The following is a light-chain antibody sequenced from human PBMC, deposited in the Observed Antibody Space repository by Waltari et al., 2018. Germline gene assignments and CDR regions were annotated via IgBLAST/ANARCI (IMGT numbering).Light chain of an antibody. CDR1: RSVGST. V-gene: IGKV3-15*01. J-gene: IGKJ2*02. Sequence: ETVMTQSPATLSVSLGARVSPSCRASRSVGSTLAWYQQIPGQPPRLLIHTASTVATGLPARFSGSESGTDFTLTISSLQSEDFAVYYCQQYYNWPGTFGQGTKVEIK. CDR2: TAS. CDR3: QQYYNWPGT.